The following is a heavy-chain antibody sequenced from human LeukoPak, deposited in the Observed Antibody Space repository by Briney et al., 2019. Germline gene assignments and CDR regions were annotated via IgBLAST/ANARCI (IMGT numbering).Heavy chain of an antibody. CDR3: ARLRGYSYAIGY. D-gene: IGHD5-18*01. CDR1: GGSISSGGYY. Sequence: SETLSLTCTVSGGSISSGGYYWSWIRQHPGKGLEWIGYIYYSGSTYYNPSLKSRVTISVDTSKNQFSLKLSSVTAADTAVYYCARLRGYSYAIGYWGQGTLVTVSS. J-gene: IGHJ4*02. V-gene: IGHV4-31*03. CDR2: IYYSGST.